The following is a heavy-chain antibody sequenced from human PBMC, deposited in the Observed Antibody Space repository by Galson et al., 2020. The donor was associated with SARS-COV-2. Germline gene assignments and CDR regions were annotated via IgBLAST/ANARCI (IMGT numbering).Heavy chain of an antibody. CDR3: ARDRPAYYDFWSGYWYFDY. Sequence: GGSLRLSCAASGFTFSSYWMSWVRQAPGKGLEWVANKKQDGSEKYYVDSVKGRFTISRDNAKNSLYLQMNSLRAEDTAVYYCARDRPAYYDFWSGYWYFDYWGQGTLVTVSS. CDR1: GFTFSSYW. D-gene: IGHD3-3*01. J-gene: IGHJ4*02. V-gene: IGHV3-7*01. CDR2: KKQDGSEK.